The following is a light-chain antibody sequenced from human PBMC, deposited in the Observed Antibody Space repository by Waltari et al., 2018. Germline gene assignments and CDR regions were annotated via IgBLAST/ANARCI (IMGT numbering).Light chain of an antibody. CDR2: LTFDGSH. CDR1: SGHNTYA. Sequence: QLVVTQSPSASASLGASVRLTCTLSSGHNTYAVAWHQRQPGKGPRYLVKLTFDGSHNKGDGIPDRFSGSSSGAERYLTISSVQSEDEADYYCQTWGTGIHVVFGGGTKLTVL. V-gene: IGLV4-69*01. J-gene: IGLJ2*01. CDR3: QTWGTGIHVV.